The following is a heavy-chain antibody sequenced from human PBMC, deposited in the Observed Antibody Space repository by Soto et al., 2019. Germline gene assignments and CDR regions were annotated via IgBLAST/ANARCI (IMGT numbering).Heavy chain of an antibody. V-gene: IGHV3-48*02. CDR2: ISSSSITI. D-gene: IGHD2-21*02. Sequence: EVQLVESGGGLVQPGGSLRLSCAASGFTFSSYNMNWVRQAPGKGLEWVSYISSSSITIYYADSVKGRFTISRHNPNNSLYLQMNSLRDVDTAVYYCARDPCGGNSRGYYFDYWGQGTLVTVSS. CDR1: GFTFSSYN. CDR3: ARDPCGGNSRGYYFDY. J-gene: IGHJ4*02.